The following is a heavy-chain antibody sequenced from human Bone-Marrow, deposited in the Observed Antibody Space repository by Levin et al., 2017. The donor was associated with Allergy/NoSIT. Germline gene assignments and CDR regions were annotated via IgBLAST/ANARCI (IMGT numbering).Heavy chain of an antibody. Sequence: PGGSLRLSCSASAFTFSDYPMHWVRQAPGKGLECVSSITPSGDRTFYADSVKGRFTISRDNSKNTLYLQMSSLRADDTAVYYCVRRAAIGWYDSWGQGTLVTVSS. CDR1: AFTFSDYP. CDR3: VRRAAIGWYDS. D-gene: IGHD2-15*01. J-gene: IGHJ5*01. V-gene: IGHV3-64D*06. CDR2: ITPSGDRT.